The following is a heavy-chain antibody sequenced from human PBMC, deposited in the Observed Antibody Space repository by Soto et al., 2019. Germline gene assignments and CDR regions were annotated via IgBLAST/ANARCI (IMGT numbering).Heavy chain of an antibody. CDR2: IKEDGTVK. CDR3: ARAVGSSSAF. D-gene: IGHD2-15*01. CDR1: GFTFSSYW. J-gene: IGHJ4*02. V-gene: IGHV3-7*04. Sequence: EVQLEESGGCLVQPGGSLRLSCAASGFTFSSYWMNWVRQAPGKGLEWVASIKEDGTVKYYVDSVKGRFTISRDNAKNSLYLQVNSLRAEDTAVYYCARAVGSSSAFWGQGTLVTVSS.